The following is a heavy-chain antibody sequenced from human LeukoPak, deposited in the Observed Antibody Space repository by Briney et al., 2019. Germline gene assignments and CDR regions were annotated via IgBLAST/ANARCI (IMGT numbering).Heavy chain of an antibody. CDR2: IYYSGST. V-gene: IGHV4-59*08. Sequence: SETLSLTCTVSGGSIGSYYWSWIRQPPGKGLEWIGYIYYSGSTNYNPSLKSRVTISVDTSKNQFSLKLSSVTAADTAVYYCARHGYYYGSGSYYNPGAFDIWGQGTMVTVSS. J-gene: IGHJ3*02. CDR1: GGSIGSYY. CDR3: ARHGYYYGSGSYYNPGAFDI. D-gene: IGHD3-10*01.